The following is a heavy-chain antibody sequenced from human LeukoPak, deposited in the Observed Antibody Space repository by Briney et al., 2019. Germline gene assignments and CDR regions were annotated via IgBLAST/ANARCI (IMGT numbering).Heavy chain of an antibody. J-gene: IGHJ4*02. V-gene: IGHV4-39*07. D-gene: IGHD1-26*01. CDR1: GGSISSSSYY. Sequence: SETLSLTCTVSGGSISSSSYYWGWIRQPPGKGLEWIGSIYYSGSTYYNPSLKSRVTISVDTSKNQFSLKLSSVTAADTAVYYCARVASVGAKREFDYWGQGTLVTVSS. CDR3: ARVASVGAKREFDY. CDR2: IYYSGST.